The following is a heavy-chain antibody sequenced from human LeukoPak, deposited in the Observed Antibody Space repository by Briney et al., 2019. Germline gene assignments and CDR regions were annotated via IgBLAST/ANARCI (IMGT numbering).Heavy chain of an antibody. J-gene: IGHJ4*02. D-gene: IGHD3-10*01. Sequence: PGGSLRLSCAASGFTFSSYDMDWVRQAPGKGLEWVAVIWYDGSNKYYADSVKGRFTISRDNSKNTLYLQMSSLRAEDTAVYYCARGRDYFDYWGQGTLVTVSS. CDR1: GFTFSSYD. CDR3: ARGRDYFDY. CDR2: IWYDGSNK. V-gene: IGHV3-33*01.